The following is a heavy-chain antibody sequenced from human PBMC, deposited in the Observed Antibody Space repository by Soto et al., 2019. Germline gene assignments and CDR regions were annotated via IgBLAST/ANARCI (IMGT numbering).Heavy chain of an antibody. CDR2: IYSGGGT. CDR3: AYDICGYYPRPLPFDI. J-gene: IGHJ3*02. CDR1: GFTVSSNY. V-gene: IGHV3-66*01. D-gene: IGHD3-22*01. Sequence: GGSLRLSCAASGFTVSSNYMSWVRQAPGKGLEWVSVIYSGGGTYYADSVKGRFTISRDNSKNTLYLQMNSLRAEDTAVYYCAYDICGYYPRPLPFDIWGKGTMVPVSS.